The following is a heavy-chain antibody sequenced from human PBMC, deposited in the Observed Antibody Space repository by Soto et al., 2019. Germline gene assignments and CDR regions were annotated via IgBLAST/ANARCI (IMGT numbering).Heavy chain of an antibody. CDR1: GYTFTCYS. CDR2: INPNSGGT. V-gene: IGHV1-2*04. Sequence: GASVKVSCKASGYTFTCYSMHWVQQAPGQGLEWMGWINPNSGGTNYAQKFQGWVTMTRDTSISTAYMELSRLRSDDTAVYYCAILSVVPAANDAFDIWGQGTMVTVSS. CDR3: AILSVVPAANDAFDI. D-gene: IGHD2-2*01. J-gene: IGHJ3*02.